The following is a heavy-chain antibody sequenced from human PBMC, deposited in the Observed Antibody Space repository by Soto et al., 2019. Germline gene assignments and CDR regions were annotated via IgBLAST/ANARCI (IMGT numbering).Heavy chain of an antibody. V-gene: IGHV5-51*01. D-gene: IGHD2-21*01. CDR2: IYPGDSDT. J-gene: IGHJ6*01. CDR3: ARQDSQYYYGLDV. Sequence: GWISKKPGKGLEWMGVIYPGDSDTRYSPSFQGQVTISADKSISTAYVQWSSLKASDTAMYYCARQDSQYYYGLDVWGQGITVTLSS.